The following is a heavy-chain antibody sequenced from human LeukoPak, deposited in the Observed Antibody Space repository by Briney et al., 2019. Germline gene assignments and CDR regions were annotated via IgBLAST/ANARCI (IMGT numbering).Heavy chain of an antibody. J-gene: IGHJ4*02. CDR1: GSTFSSYS. Sequence: PGGSLRLSCAASGSTFSSYSMNWVRQAPGEGLEWVSSISSSSSYIYYADSVKGRFTISRDNAKNTLYLQMNSLRAEDTAVYYCARDVPGRLGGVDYWGQGTQVTVSS. CDR3: ARDVPGRLGGVDY. CDR2: ISSSSSYI. V-gene: IGHV3-21*01. D-gene: IGHD3-10*02.